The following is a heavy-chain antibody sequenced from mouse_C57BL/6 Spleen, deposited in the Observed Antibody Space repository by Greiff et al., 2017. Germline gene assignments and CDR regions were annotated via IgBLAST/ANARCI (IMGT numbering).Heavy chain of an antibody. D-gene: IGHD1-1*02. CDR3: AREGLMGLGY. J-gene: IGHJ2*01. CDR2: INYDGSST. Sequence: EVKLLESEGGLVKPGGSLKLSCTASGFTFSDYYMSWVRQVPDKGLEWVANINYDGSSTYYPDSLKGRFIISRDTAKNILYLQMSSLKSEDTATYYCAREGLMGLGYWGQGTTLTVSS. CDR1: GFTFSDYY. V-gene: IGHV5-16*01.